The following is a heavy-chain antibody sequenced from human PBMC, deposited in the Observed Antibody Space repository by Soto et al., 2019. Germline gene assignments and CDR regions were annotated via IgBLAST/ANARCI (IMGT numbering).Heavy chain of an antibody. D-gene: IGHD2-21*02. J-gene: IGHJ6*03. CDR2: IYYSGST. V-gene: IGHV4-39*01. CDR1: GGSISSSSYY. Sequence: SETLSLTCTVSGGSISSSSYYWGWIRQPPGKGLEWIGSIYYSGSTYYNPSLKSRVTISVDTSKNQFSLKLSSVTAADTAVYYCARHLSVVVTYYYMDGWGKGSTVTVSS. CDR3: ARHLSVVVTYYYMDG.